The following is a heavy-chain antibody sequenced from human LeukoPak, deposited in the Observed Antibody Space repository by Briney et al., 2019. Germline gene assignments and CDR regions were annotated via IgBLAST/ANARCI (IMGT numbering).Heavy chain of an antibody. V-gene: IGHV7-4-1*02. CDR3: ARARTHYYYNYMDV. J-gene: IGHJ6*03. CDR2: INTNTGNP. Sequence: ASVKVSCKASGYTFISYSMNWVRQAPGQGLEWMGWINTNTGNPTYAQGFTGRFVFSLDTSVSTAYLQISSLKAEDTAVYHCARARTHYYYNYMDVWGKGTTVTVSS. CDR1: GYTFISYS.